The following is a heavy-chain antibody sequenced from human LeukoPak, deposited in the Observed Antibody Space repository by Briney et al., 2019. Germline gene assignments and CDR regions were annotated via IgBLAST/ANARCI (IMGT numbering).Heavy chain of an antibody. V-gene: IGHV4-30-2*01. J-gene: IGHJ5*02. CDR1: GASISSGTYS. CDR2: IYHTGST. CDR3: ARGDGSGSGRWFDP. Sequence: SQTLSLTCTVSGASISSGTYSWSWIRQPPGEGLEWIGYIYHTGSTYYNPSLKGRVTISVDRSKNQFSLNLNFETAADTALYYCARGDGSGSGRWFDPWGQGTLITVSS. D-gene: IGHD3-10*01.